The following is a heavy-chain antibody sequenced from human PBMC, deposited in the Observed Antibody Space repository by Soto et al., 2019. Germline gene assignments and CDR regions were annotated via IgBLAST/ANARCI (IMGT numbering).Heavy chain of an antibody. D-gene: IGHD5-12*01. CDR2: INHSGST. Sequence: SETLSLTCAVYGGSFSGYYWSWILQPPGKGLEWIGEINHSGSTNYNPSLKSRVTISVDTSKNQFSLKLSSVTAADTAVYYCARARGLRSSFDYWGKEPLVRSPQ. CDR1: GGSFSGYY. V-gene: IGHV4-34*01. J-gene: IGHJ4*02. CDR3: ARARGLRSSFDY.